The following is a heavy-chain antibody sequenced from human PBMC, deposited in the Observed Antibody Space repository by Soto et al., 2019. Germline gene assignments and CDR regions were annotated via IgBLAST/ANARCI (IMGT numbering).Heavy chain of an antibody. CDR3: ARDPEQLGYYYGMDV. V-gene: IGHV1-18*01. CDR2: ISAYNGNT. CDR1: GYTFTSYG. D-gene: IGHD6-13*01. Sequence: ASVKVSCKASGYTFTSYGISWVRQAPGQGLEWMGWISAYNGNTNYAQKLQGRVTMTTDTSTSTAYMELGSLRSDDTAVYYCARDPEQLGYYYGMDVWGQGTTVTVSS. J-gene: IGHJ6*02.